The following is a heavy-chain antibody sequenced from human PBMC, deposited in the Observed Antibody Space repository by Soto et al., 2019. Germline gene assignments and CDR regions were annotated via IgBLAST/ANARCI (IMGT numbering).Heavy chain of an antibody. J-gene: IGHJ4*02. Sequence: GGSLRLSCAASGFTFSSYEMNWVRQAPGKGLEWVSYISSSGSTIYYADSVKGRFTISRDNAKNSLYLQMNSLRAEDTAVYYCARGSAVSGWYGWGQGTLVTVSS. CDR1: GFTFSSYE. V-gene: IGHV3-48*03. CDR2: ISSSGSTI. D-gene: IGHD6-19*01. CDR3: ARGSAVSGWYG.